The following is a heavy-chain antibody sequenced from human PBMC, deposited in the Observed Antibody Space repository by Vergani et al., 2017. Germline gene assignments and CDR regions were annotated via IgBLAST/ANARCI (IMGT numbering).Heavy chain of an antibody. V-gene: IGHV4-59*01. D-gene: IGHD4-17*01. CDR1: GGSISSYY. J-gene: IGHJ3*02. Sequence: QVQLQESGPGLVKPSETLSLTCTVSGGSISSYYWSWIRQPPGKGLEWIGDIYYSGSTNYNPSLKSRVTISVDTSKKQFSLKLRSVTAADTAVYYCARGLRSRAFDIWGQGTMVTVSS. CDR2: IYYSGST. CDR3: ARGLRSRAFDI.